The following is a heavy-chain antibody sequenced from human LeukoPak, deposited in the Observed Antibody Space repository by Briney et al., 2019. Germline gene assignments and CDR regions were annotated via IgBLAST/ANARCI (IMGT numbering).Heavy chain of an antibody. CDR3: AKSPSPPGIAVAGTAPIDY. Sequence: PGGSLRLSCAASGFTFSSYGMHWVRQAPGKGLEWVAFIRYDGSNKYYADCVKGRFTIFRDNSKNTLYLQMNSLRAEDTAVYYCAKSPSPPGIAVAGTAPIDYWGQGTLVTVSS. D-gene: IGHD6-19*01. J-gene: IGHJ4*02. CDR2: IRYDGSNK. V-gene: IGHV3-30*02. CDR1: GFTFSSYG.